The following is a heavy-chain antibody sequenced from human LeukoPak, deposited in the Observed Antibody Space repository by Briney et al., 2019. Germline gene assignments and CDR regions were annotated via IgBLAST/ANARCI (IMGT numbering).Heavy chain of an antibody. CDR1: GDSISSTSYY. Sequence: PSETLSLTCTVSGDSISSTSYYWGWIRQPPGKGLEWIGYMHSSGSMEDNPSLRSRITLSVDMSKNQVSLELRSLTVAETAVYHCARHLSGIRAPLPYDYWGQGILVTVSS. J-gene: IGHJ4*02. V-gene: IGHV4-61*05. D-gene: IGHD1-14*01. CDR3: ARHLSGIRAPLPYDY. CDR2: MHSSGSM.